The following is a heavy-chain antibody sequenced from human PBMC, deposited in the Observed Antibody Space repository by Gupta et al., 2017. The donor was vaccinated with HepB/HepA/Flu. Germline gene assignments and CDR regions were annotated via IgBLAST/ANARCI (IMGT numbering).Heavy chain of an antibody. V-gene: IGHV3-30*19. CDR2: ISFDGTKE. J-gene: IGHJ4*02. Sequence: QVQLVESGGGVVQPGRSLRLSCAAPGFTFTSYEMNWVGQAPGKGLEWVTLISFDGTKEYYADSVKGRFTISRDNSKNMLYLQMNSLRAEDTAIYYCARSGQPHIGYCSESTCYPIGYWGQGTLVTVSS. CDR3: ARSGQPHIGYCSESTCYPIGY. CDR1: GFTFTSYE. D-gene: IGHD2-15*01.